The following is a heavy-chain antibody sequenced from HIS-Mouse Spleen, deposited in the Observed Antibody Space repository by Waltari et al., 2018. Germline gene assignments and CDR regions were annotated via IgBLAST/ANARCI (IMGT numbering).Heavy chain of an antibody. J-gene: IGHJ6*02. CDR1: GYTFTSYD. CDR2: KNPNSGNP. CDR3: ARGSSSGSYWYYYYGMDV. D-gene: IGHD1-26*01. Sequence: QVQLVQSGAEVKKPGASVKVSCKASGYTFTSYDINWVRQATGQGLEWMGWKNPNSGNPGYAQKFQGRVTMTRNTSISTAYMELSSLRSEDTAVYYCARGSSSGSYWYYYYGMDVWGQGTTVTVSS. V-gene: IGHV1-8*01.